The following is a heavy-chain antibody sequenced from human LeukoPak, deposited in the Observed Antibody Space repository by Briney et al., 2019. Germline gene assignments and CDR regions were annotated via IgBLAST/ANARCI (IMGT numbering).Heavy chain of an antibody. Sequence: ASVKVSCKASGYTYTSYGISWVRQAPGQGLEWVGWISAYNGNTNYAHKLQGRVTMTTDTTTSTAYMELRSLRSDDTAVYYCARAYYDSSAYYVFDYWGQGTLVTVSS. V-gene: IGHV1-18*01. CDR2: ISAYNGNT. CDR3: ARAYYDSSAYYVFDY. D-gene: IGHD3-22*01. J-gene: IGHJ4*02. CDR1: GYTYTSYG.